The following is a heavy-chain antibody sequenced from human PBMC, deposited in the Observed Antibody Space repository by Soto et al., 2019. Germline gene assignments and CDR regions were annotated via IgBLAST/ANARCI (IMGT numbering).Heavy chain of an antibody. J-gene: IGHJ4*02. D-gene: IGHD5-12*01. CDR3: AKSPRGEMATD. V-gene: IGHV1-18*01. Sequence: QVQLVQSGGEVKKPGASVTVSCKASGYTFINYHITWVRQAPGQGLEWMAWINTYNGITDYAQRFQGIVTMTRDISTSTAYMELRNLGSDDTAVYFCAKSPRGEMATDWGQGTLVTVSS. CDR2: INTYNGIT. CDR1: GYTFINYH.